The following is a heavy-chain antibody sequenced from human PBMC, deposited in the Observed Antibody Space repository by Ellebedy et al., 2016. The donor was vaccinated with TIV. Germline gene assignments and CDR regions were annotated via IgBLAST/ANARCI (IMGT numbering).Heavy chain of an antibody. D-gene: IGHD6-13*01. CDR1: GGTFSNYA. Sequence: SVKVSXKASGGTFSNYALSWVRQAPGQGLEWMGGIIPIFGTAYYPEKFQGRVTITADESTSTAYMELRRLRSEDTAVYYCAKDRVVAPGNVNCFDPWGQGTLVTVSS. CDR3: AKDRVVAPGNVNCFDP. J-gene: IGHJ5*02. V-gene: IGHV1-69*13. CDR2: IIPIFGTA.